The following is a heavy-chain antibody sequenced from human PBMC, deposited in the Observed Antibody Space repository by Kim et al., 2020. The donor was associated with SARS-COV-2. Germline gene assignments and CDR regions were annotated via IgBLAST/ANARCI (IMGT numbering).Heavy chain of an antibody. V-gene: IGHV4-39*01. CDR1: GGSISSSSYY. CDR3: ARRRGVSSGWYSTGALNWFDP. J-gene: IGHJ5*02. Sequence: SETLSLTCTVSGGSISSSSYYWGWIRQPPGKGLEWIGSIYYSGSTYYNPSLKSRVTISVDTSKNQFSLKLSSVTAADTAVYYCARRRGVSSGWYSTGALNWFDPWGQGTLVTVSS. D-gene: IGHD6-19*01. CDR2: IYYSGST.